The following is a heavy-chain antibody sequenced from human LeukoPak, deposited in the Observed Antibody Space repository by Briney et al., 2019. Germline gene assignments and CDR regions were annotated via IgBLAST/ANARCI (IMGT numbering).Heavy chain of an antibody. CDR2: IIPIFGTA. V-gene: IGHV1-69*01. CDR3: AGFDY. Sequence: QGLEWMGGIIPIFGTANYAQKFQGRVTITADESTSTAYMELNSLRSEDTAVYYCAGFDYWGQGTLVTVSS. J-gene: IGHJ4*02.